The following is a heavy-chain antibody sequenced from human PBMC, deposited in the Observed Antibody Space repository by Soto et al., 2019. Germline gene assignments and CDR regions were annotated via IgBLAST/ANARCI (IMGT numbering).Heavy chain of an antibody. Sequence: SQTLSLTCAISGDSVSSNSAAWNWIRQSPSRGLEWLGRTYYRSKWYNDYAVSVKSRITINPDTSKNQFSLRLNSVTPKDTAVYYCARGPSVNDFWSGYYSYYYYYYMDVWGKGTTVTVSS. CDR2: TYYRSKWYN. CDR3: ARGPSVNDFWSGYYSYYYYYYMDV. CDR1: GDSVSSNSAA. D-gene: IGHD3-3*01. J-gene: IGHJ6*03. V-gene: IGHV6-1*01.